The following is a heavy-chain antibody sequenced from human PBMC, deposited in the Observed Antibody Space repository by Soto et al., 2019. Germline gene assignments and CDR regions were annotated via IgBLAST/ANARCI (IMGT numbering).Heavy chain of an antibody. V-gene: IGHV3-23*01. CDR2: ISGSGGST. CDR1: GFTFSSYA. CDR3: ARRTVGWYFDL. J-gene: IGHJ2*01. Sequence: EVQLLESGGGLVQPGGSLRLSCAASGFTFSSYAMNWVRQAPGKGLEWVSVISGSGGSTYYADAVKGRFTISRDNSKSTLYLQMNSMRAVDKAVYYCARRTVGWYFDLWGRGTLVTVSS. D-gene: IGHD4-17*01.